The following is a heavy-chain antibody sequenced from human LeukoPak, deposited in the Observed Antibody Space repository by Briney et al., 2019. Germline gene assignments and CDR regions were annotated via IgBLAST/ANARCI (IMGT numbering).Heavy chain of an antibody. CDR3: AKDVDYGDYFFDY. J-gene: IGHJ4*02. CDR1: GFTFSSYA. Sequence: GGSLRLSCAASGFTFSSYAMSWVRQAPGKGLEWVSAISGNGGSTYYADSVKGRFTISRDNSKNTLYLQMNSLRAEDTAVYYCAKDVDYGDYFFDYWGQGTLVTVSS. CDR2: ISGNGGST. V-gene: IGHV3-23*01. D-gene: IGHD4-17*01.